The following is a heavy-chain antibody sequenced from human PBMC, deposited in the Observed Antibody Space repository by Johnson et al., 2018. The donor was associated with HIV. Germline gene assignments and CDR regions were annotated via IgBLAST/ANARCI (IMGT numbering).Heavy chain of an antibody. Sequence: VQLVESGGGLVQPGGSLRLSCGASAFTFSSNDMKWVRQAPGKGLEWVSPISGSDHSTYYADSVRGRFTISRDNSKNTLYLQMNSLRAEDTAVYNCARGLPYYYDSSSYFVRVVAGAFDIWGQGTLVTVSS. J-gene: IGHJ3*02. D-gene: IGHD3-22*01. CDR1: AFTFSSND. CDR2: ISGSDHST. V-gene: IGHV3-23*04. CDR3: ARGLPYYYDSSSYFVRVVAGAFDI.